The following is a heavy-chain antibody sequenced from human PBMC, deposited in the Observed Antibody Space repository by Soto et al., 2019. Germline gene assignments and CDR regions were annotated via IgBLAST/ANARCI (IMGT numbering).Heavy chain of an antibody. Sequence: QVHLVQSGAEVKKPGSSVKVSCKASGGTFSNHAINWVRQAPGQGLEGMGRIIPIFTTTNYAQKFQGRATITADESKITAYMELSSLKYDDTAIYYCAREVAADGTFREDVFDIWGQGTMVTVSS. J-gene: IGHJ3*02. CDR1: GGTFSNHA. CDR3: AREVAADGTFREDVFDI. D-gene: IGHD6-13*01. V-gene: IGHV1-69*12. CDR2: IIPIFTTT.